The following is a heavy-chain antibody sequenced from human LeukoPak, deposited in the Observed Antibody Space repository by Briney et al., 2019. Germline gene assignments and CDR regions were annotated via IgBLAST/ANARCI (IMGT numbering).Heavy chain of an antibody. CDR1: GGSISSYY. CDR3: ARSDCTNGVCYTYYFDY. D-gene: IGHD2-8*01. CDR2: IYTSGST. Sequence: SETLSLTCTVPGGSISSYYWSWIRQPAGKGLEWIGRIYTSGSTNYNPSLKSRVTMSVDTSKNQFSLKLSSVTAADTAVYYCARSDCTNGVCYTYYFDYWGQGTLVTVSS. V-gene: IGHV4-4*07. J-gene: IGHJ4*02.